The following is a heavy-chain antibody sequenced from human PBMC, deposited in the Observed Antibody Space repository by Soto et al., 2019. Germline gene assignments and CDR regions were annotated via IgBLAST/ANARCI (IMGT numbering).Heavy chain of an antibody. CDR1: GYRFNNYW. D-gene: IGHD6-13*01. J-gene: IGHJ6*02. Sequence: PGESLKISCKGSGYRFNNYWIGWVRQMPGKGLEWMGIIYPGDSDTRYSPSFQGQVTISADKSINTAYLQWSSLKASDTAMYYCARTAAAGKYYYGVDVWGQGTTVTVSS. CDR3: ARTAAAGKYYYGVDV. V-gene: IGHV5-51*01. CDR2: IYPGDSDT.